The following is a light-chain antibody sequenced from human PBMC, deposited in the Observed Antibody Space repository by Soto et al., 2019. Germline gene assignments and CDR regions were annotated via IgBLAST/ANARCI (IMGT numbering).Light chain of an antibody. CDR2: GNT. CDR3: QSYDSSLHASV. Sequence: QSVLTQPPSVSGAPGQRVTISCTGSSSNIGAGYDVHWYLQLPGTAPKLLIYGNTNRPSGVPDRFSGSKSGSSASLAITGLQAEDEADYYCQSYDSSLHASVFGTGTKVTV. J-gene: IGLJ1*01. CDR1: SSNIGAGYD. V-gene: IGLV1-40*01.